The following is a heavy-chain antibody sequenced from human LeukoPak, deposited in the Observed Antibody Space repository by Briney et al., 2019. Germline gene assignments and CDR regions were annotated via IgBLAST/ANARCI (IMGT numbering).Heavy chain of an antibody. J-gene: IGHJ4*02. D-gene: IGHD5-18*01. CDR1: GYTFTGYY. CDR3: AREGSGYNYAEN. CDR2: INPNSGGT. Sequence: GASMKVSCKASGYTFTGYYLHWVRQAPGQGLEWMGWINPNSGGTNHAQKFQGRVTMTRDTSSSTVYMELSSLRSEDTAVYYCAREGSGYNYAENWGQGTLVTVSS. V-gene: IGHV1-2*02.